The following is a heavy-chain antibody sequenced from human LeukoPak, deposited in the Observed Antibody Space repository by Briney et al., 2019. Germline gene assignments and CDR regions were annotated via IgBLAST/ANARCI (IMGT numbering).Heavy chain of an antibody. J-gene: IGHJ4*02. CDR1: GGSISSHY. Sequence: SETLSLTCTVSGGSISSHYWSWIRQPPGKGLEWIGYIYYSGSTNYNPSLKSRVTISVDTSKNQCSLKLSSVTAADTAVYYCARVWSSGYYFDYWGQGTLVTVSS. CDR2: IYYSGST. CDR3: ARVWSSGYYFDY. D-gene: IGHD3-22*01. V-gene: IGHV4-59*11.